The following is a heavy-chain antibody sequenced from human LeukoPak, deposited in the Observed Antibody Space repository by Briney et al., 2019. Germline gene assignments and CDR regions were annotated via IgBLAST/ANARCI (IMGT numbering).Heavy chain of an antibody. CDR3: TRDDITMVGGVSHWFGP. D-gene: IGHD3-10*01. J-gene: IGHJ5*02. CDR1: GGSISSSSSF. Sequence: SETLSLTCTVPGGSISSSSSFWGWVRQPPGKGLEWIGSIHSGGSTNYNPSLKSRVTISVDTSKSQFSLRLNSVTAADTAVYYCTRDDITMVGGVSHWFGPWGQGTLVTVSP. CDR2: IHSGGST. V-gene: IGHV4-39*07.